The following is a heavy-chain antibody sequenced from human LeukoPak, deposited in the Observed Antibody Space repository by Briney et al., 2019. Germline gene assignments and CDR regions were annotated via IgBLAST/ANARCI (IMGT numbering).Heavy chain of an antibody. CDR2: INPSGGST. D-gene: IGHD2-15*01. CDR3: ARIYCSGGSCYSPGDAFDI. CDR1: GYTFTSYF. V-gene: IGHV1-46*01. Sequence: ASVKVSCKASGYTFTSYFMHWVRQAPGQGPEWMGIINPSGGSTSYAQKLQGRVTMTRDTSTSTVYMELSSLRSEDTAVYYCARIYCSGGSCYSPGDAFDIWGQGTMVTVSS. J-gene: IGHJ3*02.